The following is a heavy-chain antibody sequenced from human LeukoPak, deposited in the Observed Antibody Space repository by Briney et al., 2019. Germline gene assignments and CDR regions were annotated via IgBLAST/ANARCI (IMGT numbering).Heavy chain of an antibody. D-gene: IGHD3-10*01. CDR1: GFTFSSYG. CDR3: AKDYYYGSGSYFDY. J-gene: IGHJ4*02. Sequence: GGSVRLSCAASGFTFSSYGMHWVRQAPGKGLEWVAFIRYDGSNKYYADSVKGRFNISRDNSKNTLYLQMKSLRAEDTAVYYCAKDYYYGSGSYFDYWGQGTLVTVSS. V-gene: IGHV3-30*02. CDR2: IRYDGSNK.